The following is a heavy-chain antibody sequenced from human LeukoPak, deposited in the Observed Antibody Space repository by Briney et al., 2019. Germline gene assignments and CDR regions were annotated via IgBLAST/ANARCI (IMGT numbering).Heavy chain of an antibody. J-gene: IGHJ4*02. CDR1: GYTFTGHY. CDR2: INPNRGGT. V-gene: IGHV1-2*02. D-gene: IGHD3-22*01. CDR3: ARVSSVASSGCFFD. Sequence: ASVKVSCKASGYTFTGHYLHWVRQAPGQGLEWMGWINPNRGGTNYAQKFQGRVTMTRDTSISTAYMELSRLRSDDTAVYYWARVSSVASSGCFFDWGQGTLVTVSS.